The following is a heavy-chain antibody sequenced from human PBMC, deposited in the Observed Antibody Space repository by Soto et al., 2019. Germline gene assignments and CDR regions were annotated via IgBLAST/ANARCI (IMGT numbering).Heavy chain of an antibody. CDR3: AHSLIYDFWSGYYLWYDGSVWFDP. J-gene: IGHJ5*02. D-gene: IGHD3-3*01. CDR2: IYWDDDK. CDR1: GFSLSTSGVG. Sequence: SGPTLVNPTQTLTLTCTFSGFSLSTSGVGVGWIRQPPGKALEWLALIYWDDDKRYSPSLKSRLTITKDTSKNQVVLTMTNMDPVDTATYYCAHSLIYDFWSGYYLWYDGSVWFDPWGQGTLVTVSS. V-gene: IGHV2-5*02.